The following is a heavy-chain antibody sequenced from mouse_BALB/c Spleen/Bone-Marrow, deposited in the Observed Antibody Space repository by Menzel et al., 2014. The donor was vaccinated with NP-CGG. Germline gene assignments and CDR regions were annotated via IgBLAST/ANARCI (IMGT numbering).Heavy chain of an antibody. D-gene: IGHD1-1*01. CDR1: GFNIKDTY. CDR2: IDPANGNT. Sequence: EVQGVESGAELVKPGASVKLPCTASGFNIKDTYMHWVKQRPEQGLEWIGRIDPANGNTKYDPKFQDKATITADTSSNTAYLQLSSLTSEDTAVYYCANYYYGYYFDYWGQGTTLTVSS. J-gene: IGHJ2*01. CDR3: ANYYYGYYFDY. V-gene: IGHV14-3*02.